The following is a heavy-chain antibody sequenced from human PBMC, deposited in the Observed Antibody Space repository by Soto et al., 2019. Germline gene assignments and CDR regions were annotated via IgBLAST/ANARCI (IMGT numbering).Heavy chain of an antibody. Sequence: SETLSLTCTVSGGSISSYYWSWIRQPPGKGLEWIGYIYYSGSTNYNPSLKSRVTISVDTSKNQFSLKLSSVTAADTAVYYCESSDAYSSGPFDYWGQGTLVTVSS. D-gene: IGHD6-19*01. CDR1: GGSISSYY. CDR2: IYYSGST. CDR3: ESSDAYSSGPFDY. V-gene: IGHV4-59*08. J-gene: IGHJ4*02.